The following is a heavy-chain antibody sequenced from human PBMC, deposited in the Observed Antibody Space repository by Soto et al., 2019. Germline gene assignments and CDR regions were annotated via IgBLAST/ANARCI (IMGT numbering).Heavy chain of an antibody. CDR3: AGDCSSTSCYTASYNWFDP. Sequence: QVQLVQSGAEVKKPGSSVKVSCKASGGTFSSYAISWVRQAPGQGLEWMGGIIPSFGTANYAQKFQGRVTITADESTSTAYMELSSLRSEDTAVYYCAGDCSSTSCYTASYNWFDPWGQGTLVTVSS. CDR1: GGTFSSYA. V-gene: IGHV1-69*01. J-gene: IGHJ5*02. D-gene: IGHD2-2*02. CDR2: IIPSFGTA.